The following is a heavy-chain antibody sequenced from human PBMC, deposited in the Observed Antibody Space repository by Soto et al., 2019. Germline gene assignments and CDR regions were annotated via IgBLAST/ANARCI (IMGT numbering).Heavy chain of an antibody. CDR1: GGSFSGYY. J-gene: IGHJ6*04. V-gene: IGHV4-34*01. CDR2: INHSGST. CDR3: ARAEGIAAAGTWMDV. Sequence: PSETLSLTCAVYGGSFSGYYWSWIRQPQGKGLEWIGEINHSGSTNYNPSLKSRVTISVDTSKNQFSLKLSSVTAADTAVYYCARAEGIAAAGTWMDVWGKGTTVTVSS. D-gene: IGHD6-13*01.